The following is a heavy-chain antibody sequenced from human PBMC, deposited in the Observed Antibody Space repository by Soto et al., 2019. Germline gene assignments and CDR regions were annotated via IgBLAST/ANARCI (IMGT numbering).Heavy chain of an antibody. Sequence: GSLRLSCAASGFTVSSNYMSWVRQAPGKGLEWVSVIYSGGSTYYADSVKGRFTISRDNSKNTLYLQMNSLRAEDTAVYYCARFEVATTPSQYYYYGMDVWGQGTTVTVSS. CDR3: ARFEVATTPSQYYYYGMDV. CDR2: IYSGGST. D-gene: IGHD5-12*01. J-gene: IGHJ6*02. CDR1: GFTVSSNY. V-gene: IGHV3-66*01.